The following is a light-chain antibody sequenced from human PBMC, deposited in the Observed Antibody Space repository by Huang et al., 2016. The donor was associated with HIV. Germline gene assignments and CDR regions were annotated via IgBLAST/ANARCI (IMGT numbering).Light chain of an antibody. J-gene: IGKJ5*01. CDR2: DAS. CDR3: QQRKYWPPIT. V-gene: IGKV3-11*01. CDR1: QSVNSY. Sequence: ETVLTQSPATLSLSPGERATLSCRASQSVNSYLAWYQQKPGQTPSLLLYDASNRSTGIPARFSGSGSGTDVTLTISSLEPEDFAVYYCQQRKYWPPITFGQGTRLEIK.